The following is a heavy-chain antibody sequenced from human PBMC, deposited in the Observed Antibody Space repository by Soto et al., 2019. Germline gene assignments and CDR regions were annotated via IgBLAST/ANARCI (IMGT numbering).Heavy chain of an antibody. V-gene: IGHV7-4-1*01. Sequence: ASVKVSCKASGYTFTSYAMNWVRQVPGQGLEWMGWINTHTGNPTYAQGFTGRFVFSLDTSVSTAYLQICSLKAEDTAVYYCARTYYYDSSGYTQGESLGYFDYWGQG. CDR2: INTHTGNP. D-gene: IGHD3-22*01. CDR1: GYTFTSYA. J-gene: IGHJ4*02. CDR3: ARTYYYDSSGYTQGESLGYFDY.